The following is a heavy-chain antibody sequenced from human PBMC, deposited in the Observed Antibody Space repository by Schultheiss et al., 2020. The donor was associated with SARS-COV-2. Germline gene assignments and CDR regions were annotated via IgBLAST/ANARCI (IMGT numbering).Heavy chain of an antibody. J-gene: IGHJ6*02. Sequence: GESLKISCAASGFTFSSYGMHWVRQAPGKGLEWVAVISDDGSNKHYADSVKGRFTISRDNSKNTLYLQMNSLRAEDTAVYYCARVSGVTMTVWGTKNYYGMDVWGQGTTVTVSS. CDR2: ISDDGSNK. CDR1: GFTFSSYG. V-gene: IGHV3-30*03. D-gene: IGHD3-22*01. CDR3: ARVSGVTMTVWGTKNYYGMDV.